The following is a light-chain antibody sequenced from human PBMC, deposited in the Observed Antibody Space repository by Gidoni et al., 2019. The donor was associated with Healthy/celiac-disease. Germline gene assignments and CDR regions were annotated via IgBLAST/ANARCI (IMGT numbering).Light chain of an antibody. CDR1: KLGDKY. J-gene: IGLJ2*01. Sequence: SYELTQPPSVSVSPGQTASITCPGDKLGDKYACWYQQKPGQSPLLVIYPDSKRPSGIPERFSGSNSGNTATLTISGTQAMDEADYYCQAWDSSTAVFGGGTKLTVL. CDR3: QAWDSSTAV. CDR2: PDS. V-gene: IGLV3-1*01.